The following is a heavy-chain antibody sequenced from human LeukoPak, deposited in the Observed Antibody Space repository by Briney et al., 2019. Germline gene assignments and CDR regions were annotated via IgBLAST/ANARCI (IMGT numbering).Heavy chain of an antibody. CDR1: GFIFSSYE. D-gene: IGHD3-3*01. CDR2: ISSSGSTV. V-gene: IGHV3-48*03. CDR3: ARVGVTRPGY. Sequence: SGGSLRLSCAVSGFIFSSYEMNWVRQAPGKGLEWVSYISSSGSTVYYADSVKGRFTISRDNAKNSLFLQMNSLRAEDTAVYYCARVGVTRPGYWGQGTLVTVSS. J-gene: IGHJ4*02.